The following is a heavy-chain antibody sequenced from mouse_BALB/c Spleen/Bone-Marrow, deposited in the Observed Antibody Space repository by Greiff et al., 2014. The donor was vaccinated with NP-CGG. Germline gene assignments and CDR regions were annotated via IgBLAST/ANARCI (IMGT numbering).Heavy chain of an antibody. D-gene: IGHD1-2*01. CDR2: IYPGDGDT. CDR3: TRSTATFDY. Sequence: VKLMESGAELVRPGSSVKISCKASSYAFSAYWMNWVKQRPGQGLEWIGQIYPGDGDTNYNGKFKGKATLTADKSSSTAYMQLSSLTSEDSAVYFCTRSTATFDYWGQGTTLTVSS. V-gene: IGHV1-80*01. J-gene: IGHJ2*01. CDR1: SYAFSAYW.